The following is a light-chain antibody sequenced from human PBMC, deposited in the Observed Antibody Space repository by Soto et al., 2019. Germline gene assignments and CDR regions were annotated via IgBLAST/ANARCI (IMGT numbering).Light chain of an antibody. V-gene: IGKV3-15*01. CDR3: QQYDNWPPRT. CDR2: GAS. CDR1: QSVNSN. Sequence: EIVMTQSPATLSLSPGERATLSCRASQSVNSNLAWYQQKPGQAPMLLIYGASTRATGIPARFSGSGSGTEFTLTISSLQSQDFAVYYCQQYDNWPPRTCGQGTEVEIK. J-gene: IGKJ1*01.